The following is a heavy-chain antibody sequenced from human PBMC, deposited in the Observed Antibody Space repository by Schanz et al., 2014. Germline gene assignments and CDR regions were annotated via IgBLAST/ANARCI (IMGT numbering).Heavy chain of an antibody. CDR1: GFDFNSYS. Sequence: DVQLLESGGGLVQPGGSLRLSCEASGFDFNSYSMNWVRQAPGKGLEWVSALSGSGGSKYYADSVKGRFTISRDNSENTLYLQMNSLSADDTAVFYCAKGMGYCSGGTCYDYYYYGLDVWGQGTTVTVSS. J-gene: IGHJ6*02. CDR3: AKGMGYCSGGTCYDYYYYGLDV. D-gene: IGHD2-15*01. V-gene: IGHV3-23*01. CDR2: LSGSGGSK.